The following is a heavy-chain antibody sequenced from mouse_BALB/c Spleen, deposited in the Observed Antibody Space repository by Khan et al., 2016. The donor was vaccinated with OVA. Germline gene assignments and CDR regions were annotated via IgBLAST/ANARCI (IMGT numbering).Heavy chain of an antibody. J-gene: IGHJ2*01. CDR2: INPHIGET. CDR3: TRIYRSDFDY. Sequence: VQLKESGPELVRPGASVKISCKASGYSFTGYFMNWVMQSHGKSLEWIGRINPHIGETFYNQRFKDKATLTVDESSSPAHMELRSLASEDSAVYYCTRIYRSDFDYWGQGTTLTVSS. CDR1: GYSFTGYF. V-gene: IGHV1-20*02. D-gene: IGHD1-1*01.